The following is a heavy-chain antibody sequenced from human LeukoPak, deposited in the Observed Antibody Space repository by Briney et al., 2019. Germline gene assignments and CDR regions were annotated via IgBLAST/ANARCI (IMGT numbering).Heavy chain of an antibody. V-gene: IGHV3-73*01. D-gene: IGHD3-16*01. J-gene: IGHJ5*02. CDR2: IRGKGFSDPP. CDR1: GFXFSDSA. CDR3: TVPQSGGNWFDP. Sequence: PGGSLRLSCAASGFXFSDSAMHWVRQASGKGLEWVGRIRGKGFSDPPAYAASVKDRFTISRDDSESTAYLQMNSLKAEDTAVYYCTVPQSGGNWFDPWGPGTQVTVSS.